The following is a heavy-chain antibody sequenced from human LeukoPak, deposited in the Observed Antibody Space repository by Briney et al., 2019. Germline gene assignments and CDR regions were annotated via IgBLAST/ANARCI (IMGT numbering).Heavy chain of an antibody. J-gene: IGHJ4*02. Sequence: PGGSLRLSCAASGFTFSSYWMSWVRQAPGKGLEWVANIKQDGSEKYYVDSVKGRFTISRDNAKNSLYLQMNSLRAEDTAVYYCARGRYDYIWGSYRCTGGYYFDYWGQGTLVTVSS. CDR1: GFTFSSYW. CDR3: ARGRYDYIWGSYRCTGGYYFDY. D-gene: IGHD3-16*02. CDR2: IKQDGSEK. V-gene: IGHV3-7*01.